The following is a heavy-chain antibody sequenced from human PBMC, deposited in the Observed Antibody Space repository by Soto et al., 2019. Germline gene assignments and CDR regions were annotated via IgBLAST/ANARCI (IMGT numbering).Heavy chain of an antibody. CDR1: GGSISSYY. D-gene: IGHD3-3*01. Sequence: SETLSLTCTVSGGSISSYYWSWIRQPPGKGLEWIGYIYYSGSTNYNPSLKSRVTISVDTSKNQFSLKLSSVTAADTAVYYCARHGAPYYDFWSGRENNWFDPWGQGTLVTVSS. CDR3: ARHGAPYYDFWSGRENNWFDP. CDR2: IYYSGST. V-gene: IGHV4-59*08. J-gene: IGHJ5*02.